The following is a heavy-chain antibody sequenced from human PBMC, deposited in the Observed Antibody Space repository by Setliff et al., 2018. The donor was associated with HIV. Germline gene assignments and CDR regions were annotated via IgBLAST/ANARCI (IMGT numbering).Heavy chain of an antibody. J-gene: IGHJ4*02. CDR3: ARVAYEIGYSHGYDY. CDR1: GGTFSSYA. D-gene: IGHD5-18*01. CDR2: INSASGGT. V-gene: IGHV1-2*02. Sequence: ASVKVSCKASGGTFSSYAISWVRQAPGQGLEWMGWINSASGGTNYAQNFQGRVTVTRDTSTTTVYMELSSLRSEDTAVYYCARVAYEIGYSHGYDYWGQGTLVTVSS.